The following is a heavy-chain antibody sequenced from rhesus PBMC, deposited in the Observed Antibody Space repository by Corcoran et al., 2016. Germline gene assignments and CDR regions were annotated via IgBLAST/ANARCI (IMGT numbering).Heavy chain of an antibody. D-gene: IGHD5-42*01. V-gene: IGHV4-169*01. Sequence: QLQLQESGPGLVKPSETLSVTCAVSGGSISSSYWSWIRQAPGKGLEWIGYIYGSGSSTNYNPPLKSRVTLSVDTSKNQLSLKLSSVTAADTAVYYCATSTGDTAGTVLIGYWGQGVLVTVSS. CDR2: IYGSGSST. CDR3: ATSTGDTAGTVLIGY. J-gene: IGHJ4*01. CDR1: GGSISSSY.